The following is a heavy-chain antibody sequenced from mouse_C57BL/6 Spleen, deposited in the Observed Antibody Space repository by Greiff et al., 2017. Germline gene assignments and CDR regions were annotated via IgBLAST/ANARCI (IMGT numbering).Heavy chain of an antibody. J-gene: IGHJ4*01. V-gene: IGHV1-39*01. Sequence: EVQLQQSGPELVKPGASVKISCKASGYSFTDYNMNWVKQSNGKSLEWIGVINPNSGTTNYNQKLKGKATLTVDKSTSTAYMQLNSLTSEDSAVYYCARVSYYSNSHAMYYWGQGTSVTVSS. D-gene: IGHD2-5*01. CDR3: ARVSYYSNSHAMYY. CDR1: GYSFTDYN. CDR2: INPNSGTT.